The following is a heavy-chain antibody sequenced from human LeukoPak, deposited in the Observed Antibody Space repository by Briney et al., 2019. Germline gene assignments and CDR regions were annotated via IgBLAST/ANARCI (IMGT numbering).Heavy chain of an antibody. CDR3: AKGGTGWYGNWFDP. Sequence: PGGSLRLSCAASGFTFSSYAMSWVRQAPGKGLEWVSAISGSGDNTYYADSVKGRFTISRDNSKNTLYLQLNSLRAEDTAVYYCAKGGTGWYGNWFDPWGQGTLVTVSS. CDR2: ISGSGDNT. D-gene: IGHD6-19*01. J-gene: IGHJ5*02. V-gene: IGHV3-23*01. CDR1: GFTFSSYA.